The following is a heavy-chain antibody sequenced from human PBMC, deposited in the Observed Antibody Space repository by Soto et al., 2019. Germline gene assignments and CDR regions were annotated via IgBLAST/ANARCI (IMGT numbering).Heavy chain of an antibody. Sequence: QVQLVQSGAEVKKPRSSVKVSCKASGGTFSSYTISWVRQAPGQGLEWMGRIIPILGIANYAQKFQGRVTITAEKSTSTAYMELSSLCSKDTAVYYCARDFWCRSSGPVDAFDIWGQGTMVTVSS. CDR2: IIPILGIA. J-gene: IGHJ3*02. D-gene: IGHD6-19*01. V-gene: IGHV1-69*08. CDR3: ARDFWCRSSGPVDAFDI. CDR1: GGTFSSYT.